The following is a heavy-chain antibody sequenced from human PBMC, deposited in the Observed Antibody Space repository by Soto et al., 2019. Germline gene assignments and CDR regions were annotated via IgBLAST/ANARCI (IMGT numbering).Heavy chain of an antibody. J-gene: IGHJ3*02. CDR3: ARVYYDSSGYYWSAFDI. CDR1: EHTFTGYY. D-gene: IGHD3-22*01. V-gene: IGHV1-2*04. Sequence: ASVNVSCMASEHTFTGYYMHWVRQSPGQGLEWMGWINPNSGGTNYAQKFQGWVTMTRDTSISTAYMELSRLRSDDTAVYYCARVYYDSSGYYWSAFDIWGQGTMVTVSS. CDR2: INPNSGGT.